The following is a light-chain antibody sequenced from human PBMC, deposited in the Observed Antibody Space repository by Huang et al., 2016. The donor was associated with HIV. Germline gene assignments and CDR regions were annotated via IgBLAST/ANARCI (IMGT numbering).Light chain of an antibody. V-gene: IGKV3D-15*01. J-gene: IGKJ4*01. CDR1: QSVRSN. Sequence: EVVMTQSPVTLSVSPGERATLSCRASQSVRSNLAWYQQKPGQAPRLLIYGVSSRATGIPARFSGSGSGTEFTLTISSLQSEDFAVYYCQQYDNWPLTFGGGSKVDIK. CDR2: GVS. CDR3: QQYDNWPLT.